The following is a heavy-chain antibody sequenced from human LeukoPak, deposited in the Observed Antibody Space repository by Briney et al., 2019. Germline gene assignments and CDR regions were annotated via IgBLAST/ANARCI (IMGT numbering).Heavy chain of an antibody. CDR2: IYPGDSDT. V-gene: IGHV5-51*01. CDR3: ARQDGYDFWSGYPPHAFDI. D-gene: IGHD3-3*01. Sequence: GESLKISCRGSGCGFTSYWIGWVRQMPGKGLEWMGSIYPGDSDTRYSPSFQGQVTTSADKSISTAYLQWSSLKASDTAMYYCARQDGYDFWSGYPPHAFDIWGQGTMVTVSS. J-gene: IGHJ3*02. CDR1: GCGFTSYW.